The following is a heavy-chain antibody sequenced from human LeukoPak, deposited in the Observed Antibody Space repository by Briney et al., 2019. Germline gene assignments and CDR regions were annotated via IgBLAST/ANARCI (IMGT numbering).Heavy chain of an antibody. CDR1: GGSISSYY. V-gene: IGHV4-4*07. Sequence: SSETLSLTCTVSGGSISSYYWSWIRQPAGKGXXXXXRIYTSGSTNYNPSLKSRVTMSVDTSKNQFSLKLSSVTAADTAVYYCASQYCSGGSCDAFDIWGQGTMVTVSS. J-gene: IGHJ3*02. CDR2: IYTSGST. D-gene: IGHD2-15*01. CDR3: ASQYCSGGSCDAFDI.